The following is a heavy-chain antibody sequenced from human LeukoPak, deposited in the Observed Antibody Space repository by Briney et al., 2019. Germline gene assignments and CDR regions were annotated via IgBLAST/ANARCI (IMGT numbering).Heavy chain of an antibody. V-gene: IGHV3-23*01. Sequence: GGSLRLSCAAAGFTFSSYAMSWVRQAPGKGLEWVSGISGSGGSTYYADSVKGRFTISRDNSKNTLYLQMNSLRAEDTAVYYCAKDPRRYCSGALDYWGQGTLVTVSS. CDR1: GFTFSSYA. J-gene: IGHJ4*02. CDR3: AKDPRRYCSGALDY. D-gene: IGHD2-15*01. CDR2: ISGSGGST.